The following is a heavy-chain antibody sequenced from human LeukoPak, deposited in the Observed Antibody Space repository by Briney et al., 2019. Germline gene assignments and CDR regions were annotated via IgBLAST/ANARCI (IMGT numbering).Heavy chain of an antibody. Sequence: SQTLSLTCAISGDTVSSKRAAWNWIRQSPLRGLEWLGRTFYRSKWNNDYAVSVKGRITIKPDTSKNQFSLKLSSVTAADTAVYYCASSQKVAATEIYYYYYMDVWGKGTTATVSS. CDR1: GDTVSSKRAA. V-gene: IGHV6-1*01. J-gene: IGHJ6*03. CDR3: ASSQKVAATEIYYYYYMDV. CDR2: TFYRSKWNN. D-gene: IGHD2-15*01.